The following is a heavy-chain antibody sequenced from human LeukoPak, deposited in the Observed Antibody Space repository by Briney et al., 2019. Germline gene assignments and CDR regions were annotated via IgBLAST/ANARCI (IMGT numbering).Heavy chain of an antibody. V-gene: IGHV3-33*01. CDR2: IWYDGSNK. J-gene: IGHJ4*02. D-gene: IGHD5-24*01. CDR3: ARVLDGYTDY. CDR1: GFTFSSYG. Sequence: GRSLRLSCAASGFTFSSYGMHWVRQALGKGLEWVAVIWYDGSNKYYADSVKGRFTISRDNSKNTLYLQMNSLRAEDTAVYYCARVLDGYTDYWGQGTLVTVSS.